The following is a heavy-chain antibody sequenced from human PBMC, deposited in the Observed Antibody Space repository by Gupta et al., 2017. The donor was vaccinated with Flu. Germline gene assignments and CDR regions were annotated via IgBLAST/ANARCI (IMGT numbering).Heavy chain of an antibody. D-gene: IGHD1-1*01. CDR3: ARDSGWKYFDY. V-gene: IGHV3-30*03. CDR2: MSNDGRNK. J-gene: IGHJ4*02. Sequence: QVHLVESGGGVVQPGRALSLSCTASGFIFSGYGMHWVRQAPGKGLEWLAVMSNDGRNKYYADSVRGRFTISRDNSKSTLFLQMNSLRAEDTAVYYCARDSGWKYFDYWGQGTLVTVSS. CDR1: GFIFSGYG.